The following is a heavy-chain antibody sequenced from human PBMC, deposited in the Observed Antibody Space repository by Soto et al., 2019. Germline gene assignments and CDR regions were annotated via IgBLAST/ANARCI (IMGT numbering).Heavy chain of an antibody. CDR1: GFTFSSYA. CDR2: ISGSGGST. CDR3: ANLRFLEWLSGPRDHGMDV. D-gene: IGHD3-3*01. V-gene: IGHV3-23*01. Sequence: GGNLRVSSAASGFTFSSYAMSWVRQAPGKGLEWVSAISGSGGSTYYADSVKGRFTISRDNSKNTLYLQMNSLRAEDTAVYYCANLRFLEWLSGPRDHGMDVWGQGNTVTVS. J-gene: IGHJ6*02.